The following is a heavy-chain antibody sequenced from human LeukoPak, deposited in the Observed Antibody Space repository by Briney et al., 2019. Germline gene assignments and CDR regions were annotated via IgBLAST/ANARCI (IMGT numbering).Heavy chain of an antibody. CDR2: MDYSGST. Sequence: SDTLSLTCTVSGGSISSSSYYWGWIRQPPGKGLEWIGSMDYSGSTYYNPSLKSRVTISVDTSKNQFSLKLSSVTAADTAVYYCARPTYCSGGSCSLEGWFDPWGQGTLVTVSS. CDR1: GGSISSSSYY. CDR3: ARPTYCSGGSCSLEGWFDP. V-gene: IGHV4-39*01. J-gene: IGHJ5*02. D-gene: IGHD2-15*01.